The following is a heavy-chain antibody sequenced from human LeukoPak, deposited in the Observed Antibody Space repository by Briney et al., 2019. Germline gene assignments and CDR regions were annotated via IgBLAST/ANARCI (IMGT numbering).Heavy chain of an antibody. J-gene: IGHJ6*03. D-gene: IGHD6-13*01. CDR3: AKVRSQQLVYYYYMDV. CDR1: GFTFDSYG. V-gene: IGHV3-21*01. CDR2: ISSSSSYI. Sequence: GETLRLSCAASGFTFDSYGMSWVRQAPGKGLEWVSSISSSSSYIYYADSVKGRFTISRDNAKNSLYLQMNSLRAEDTAVYYCAKVRSQQLVYYYYMDVWGKGTTVTISS.